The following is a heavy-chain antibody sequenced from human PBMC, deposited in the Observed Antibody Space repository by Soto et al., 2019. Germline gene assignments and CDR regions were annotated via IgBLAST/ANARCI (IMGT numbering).Heavy chain of an antibody. D-gene: IGHD6-13*01. CDR1: GYSISSGYY. CDR2: IYHSGST. CDR3: ARDLTGRRGSDYSSSRYFDY. Sequence: SETLSLTCAVSGYSISSGYYWGWIRQPPGKGLEWIGSIYHSGSTYYNPSLKSRVTISVDTSKNQFSLKLSSVTAADTAVYYCARDLTGRRGSDYSSSRYFDYWGQGTLVTVSS. V-gene: IGHV4-38-2*02. J-gene: IGHJ4*02.